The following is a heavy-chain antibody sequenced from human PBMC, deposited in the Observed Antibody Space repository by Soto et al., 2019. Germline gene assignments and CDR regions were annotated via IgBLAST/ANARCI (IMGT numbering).Heavy chain of an antibody. Sequence: EVQLLESGGALDQPGGSLSLPFQASGLPFSGNALSWFRRAQGRGLEGVSAISGSGGSTYYADSVKGRFTISRDNSKNTLYLQMNSLRAEDTAVYYCAKGGVRIVGATLDYWGQGTLVTVSS. J-gene: IGHJ4*02. V-gene: IGHV3-23*01. CDR2: ISGSGGST. CDR1: GLPFSGNA. CDR3: AKGGVRIVGATLDY. D-gene: IGHD1-26*01.